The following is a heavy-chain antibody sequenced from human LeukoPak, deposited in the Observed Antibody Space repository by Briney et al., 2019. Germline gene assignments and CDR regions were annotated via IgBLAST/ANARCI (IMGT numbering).Heavy chain of an antibody. V-gene: IGHV4-59*08. J-gene: IGHJ5*02. CDR2: IYYTGIA. CDR3: ARKTYCSGGRCYGENWFDP. Sequence: SSETLSLTCTVTGGSISGYHWNWIRQSPGKGLEWIANIYYTGIADYNPSLKSRVTTSVDTSKNEISLILSSVTAADTAVYYCARKTYCSGGRCYGENWFDPWGQGTLVTVSS. CDR1: GGSISGYH. D-gene: IGHD2-15*01.